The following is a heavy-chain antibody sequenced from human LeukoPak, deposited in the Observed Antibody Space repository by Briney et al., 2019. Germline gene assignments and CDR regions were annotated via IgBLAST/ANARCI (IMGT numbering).Heavy chain of an antibody. Sequence: SETLSLTCAVSGGSISNGGYSWSRIRQPPGKGLEWIGLIYHSGTTHYNPSLKSRLTFSLDKSKNQFSLKLTSVTAADTALYYCARNYYGSGSFYVHNWGQGTLVTVSS. CDR1: GGSISNGGYS. CDR2: IYHSGTT. CDR3: ARNYYGSGSFYVHN. J-gene: IGHJ4*02. D-gene: IGHD3-10*01. V-gene: IGHV4-30-2*01.